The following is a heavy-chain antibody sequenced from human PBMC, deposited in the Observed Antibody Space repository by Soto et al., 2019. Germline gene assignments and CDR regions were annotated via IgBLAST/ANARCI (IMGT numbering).Heavy chain of an antibody. CDR1: GYSFTSYW. J-gene: IGHJ6*02. CDR3: AAPPPHGVGYGMDV. V-gene: IGHV5-10-1*01. Sequence: GESLKISCKGSGYSFTSYWISWVRQMPGKGLEWRGRIDPSDSYTNYSPSFQGHVTNSADKSISTAYLQWSSLKASDTAMYYCAAPPPHGVGYGMDVWGQGTTVTVSS. CDR2: IDPSDSYT. D-gene: IGHD1-26*01.